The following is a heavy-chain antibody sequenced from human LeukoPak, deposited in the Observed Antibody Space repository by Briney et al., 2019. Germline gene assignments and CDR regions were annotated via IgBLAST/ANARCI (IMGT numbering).Heavy chain of an antibody. J-gene: IGHJ4*02. CDR3: ARINYDFWSGFDY. CDR1: GGSISSGSYY. CDR2: ICTSGST. V-gene: IGHV4-61*02. D-gene: IGHD3-3*01. Sequence: SQTLSLTCTVSGGSISSGSYYWSWIRQPAGKGLEWIGRICTSGSTNYNPSLKSRVTISVDTSKNQFSLKLSSVTAADTAVYYCARINYDFWSGFDYWGQGTLVTVSS.